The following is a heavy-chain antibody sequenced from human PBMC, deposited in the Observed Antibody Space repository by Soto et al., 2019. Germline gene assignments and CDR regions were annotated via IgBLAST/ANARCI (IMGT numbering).Heavy chain of an antibody. CDR2: ITPFSGDV. J-gene: IGHJ4*02. CDR1: GNTFSYRY. CDR3: ASGGAGSGPFTWELPDH. V-gene: IGHV1-45*02. D-gene: IGHD1-26*01. Sequence: QMQLVQSGAEVKKTGSSVTVSCKALGNTFSYRYLHWVRQAPGQALEWMGWITPFSGDVHYAQKFQERVTLTRDRSINTTYRRKSSLRSEDTTIYFCASGGAGSGPFTWELPDHWGQGTLVTVSS.